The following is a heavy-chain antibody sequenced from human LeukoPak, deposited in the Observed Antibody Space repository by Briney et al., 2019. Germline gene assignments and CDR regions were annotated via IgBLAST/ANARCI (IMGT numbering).Heavy chain of an antibody. V-gene: IGHV4-39*01. CDR1: GGSISSSNYY. CDR3: ARLEITIIVVVIKGGAFDI. D-gene: IGHD3-22*01. J-gene: IGHJ3*02. CDR2: IYYSGST. Sequence: PSETLSLTCTLSGGSISSSNYYWGWIRQPPGKGLEWNGSIYYSGSTYYNPSLNSRVTISVDTSKNQFSLKLSSVTAADTAVYYCARLEITIIVVVIKGGAFDIWGQGTMVTVSS.